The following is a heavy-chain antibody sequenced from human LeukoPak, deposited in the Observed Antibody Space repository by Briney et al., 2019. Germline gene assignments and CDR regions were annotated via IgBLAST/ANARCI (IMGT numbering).Heavy chain of an antibody. V-gene: IGHV4-4*02. CDR3: AGYDFWSGYYTAY. J-gene: IGHJ4*02. D-gene: IGHD3-3*01. CDR2: IYHSGST. Sequence: PSGTLSLTCAVSGGSISSINWWSWVRQPPGKGLEWIGEIYHSGSTNYNPSLKSRVTISVDKSKNQFSLKLSSVTAADTAVYYCAGYDFWSGYYTAYWGQGTLVTVSS. CDR1: GGSISSINW.